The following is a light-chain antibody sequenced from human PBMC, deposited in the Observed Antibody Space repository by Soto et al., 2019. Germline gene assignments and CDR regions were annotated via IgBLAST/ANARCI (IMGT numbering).Light chain of an antibody. Sequence: EIVMTQSPATLSVSPGERAILSCSASQSIRTNVAWYQQRPGQAPRLLIYGASTRATDIPARFSGSGSGTEFPLTLSSLQSEDFAIYYCQQYNHWTSITFGQGTRLE. CDR2: GAS. CDR3: QQYNHWTSIT. V-gene: IGKV3-15*01. CDR1: QSIRTN. J-gene: IGKJ5*01.